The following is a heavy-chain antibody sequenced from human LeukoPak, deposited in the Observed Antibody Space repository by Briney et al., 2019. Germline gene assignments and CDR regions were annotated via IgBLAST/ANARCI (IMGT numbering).Heavy chain of an antibody. CDR1: GGSISSGSYY. Sequence: PSETLSLTCTVSGGSISSGSYYWSWIRQPAGKGLEWIGRIYTSGSTNYNPSLKSRVTISVDTSKNQFSLKLSSVTAADTAVYYCARVRRYYDSSGPYDAFDIWGHGTMVTVSS. D-gene: IGHD3-22*01. J-gene: IGHJ3*02. CDR3: ARVRRYYDSSGPYDAFDI. V-gene: IGHV4-61*02. CDR2: IYTSGST.